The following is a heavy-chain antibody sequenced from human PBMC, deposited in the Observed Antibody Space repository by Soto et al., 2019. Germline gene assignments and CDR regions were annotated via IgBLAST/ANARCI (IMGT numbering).Heavy chain of an antibody. D-gene: IGHD3-10*01. CDR1: GGTFSSYA. Sequence: QVQLVQSGAEVKKPGSSVKVSCKASGGTFSSYAISWVRQAPGQGLEWMGGIIPIFGTANYAQKFQGRVTIPADESTSTAYMELSSLRSEDTAVYYCASSMVRGVNDNYYYYYGMDVWGQGTTVTVSS. CDR2: IIPIFGTA. J-gene: IGHJ6*02. CDR3: ASSMVRGVNDNYYYYYGMDV. V-gene: IGHV1-69*01.